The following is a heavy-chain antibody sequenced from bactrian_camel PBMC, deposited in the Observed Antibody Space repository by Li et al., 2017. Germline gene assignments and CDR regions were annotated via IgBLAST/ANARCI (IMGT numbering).Heavy chain of an antibody. CDR2: ISSSGGTT. J-gene: IGHJ4*01. CDR1: GFTFSGYA. D-gene: IGHD1*01. CDR3: GADPNGCGLAASSYNY. Sequence: DVQLVESGGGLVQPGGSLRLSCAADGFTFSGYAMTWVRQAPGKGLEWVSHISSSGGTTYYADSIKGRFTISRDNAKNTLYLQMNSLKPEDTAVYYCGADPNGCGLAASSYNYWGQGTQVTVSS. V-gene: IGHV3S31*01.